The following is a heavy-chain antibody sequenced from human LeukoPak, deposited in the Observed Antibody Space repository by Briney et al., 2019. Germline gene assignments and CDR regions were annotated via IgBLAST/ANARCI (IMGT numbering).Heavy chain of an antibody. V-gene: IGHV3-7*01. CDR2: IKQDGGEK. CDR1: GFTISGNW. CDR3: ARGDFGVVTHFDY. D-gene: IGHD3-3*01. Sequence: GGSLRLSCTASGFTISGNWMSWVRQAPGRGLEWVANIKQDGGEKYYVDSVKGRFTISRDNAKNSLYLQMNSLRAEDTAIYYCARGDFGVVTHFDYWGQGTLVTVS. J-gene: IGHJ4*02.